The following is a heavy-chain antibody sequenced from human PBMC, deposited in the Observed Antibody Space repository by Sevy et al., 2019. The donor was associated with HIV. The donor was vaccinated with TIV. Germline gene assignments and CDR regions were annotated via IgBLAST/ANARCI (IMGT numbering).Heavy chain of an antibody. CDR2: IKSKSDGGTT. J-gene: IGHJ3*02. Sequence: GGSLRLSCAASGFSFRETWMSWVRQGPGKGLELVGRIKSKSDGGTTDYAAPVKGRFTISRDDSKTTLYLQMNSLKTEDTALYYCTTMGYHGGFDIRGQGTMVTVSS. CDR1: GFSFRETW. D-gene: IGHD3-16*02. CDR3: TTMGYHGGFDI. V-gene: IGHV3-15*01.